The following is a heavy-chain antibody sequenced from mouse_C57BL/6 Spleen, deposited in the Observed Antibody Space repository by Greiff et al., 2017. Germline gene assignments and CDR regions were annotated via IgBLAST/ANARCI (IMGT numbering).Heavy chain of an antibody. J-gene: IGHJ2*01. CDR1: GYTFTSYW. CDR2: IYPSDSET. Sequence: VQLQQSGAELVRPGSSVKLSCKASGYTFTSYWMDWVKQRPGQGLEWIGNIYPSDSETHYNQKFKDKATLTVDKSSSTAYMQLSSLTSEDSAVYYCATIYYGYFDYWCQGTTLTVSS. CDR3: ATIYYGYFDY. V-gene: IGHV1-61*01. D-gene: IGHD2-1*01.